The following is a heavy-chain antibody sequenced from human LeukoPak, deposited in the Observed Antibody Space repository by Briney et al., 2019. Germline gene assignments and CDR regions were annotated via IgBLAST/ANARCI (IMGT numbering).Heavy chain of an antibody. CDR3: ARGRLTGRYYFDY. CDR1: GDSISSGTYY. Sequence: PSETLSLTCTVSGDSISSGTYYWNWIRQPAGKRLEWIGRIYTSGNTYYNPSLKSRVTISLDTSKNQFSLKVSSVTAADTAVYYCARGRLTGRYYFDYWGQGTLVTVSS. CDR2: IYTSGNT. J-gene: IGHJ4*02. D-gene: IGHD7-27*01. V-gene: IGHV4-61*02.